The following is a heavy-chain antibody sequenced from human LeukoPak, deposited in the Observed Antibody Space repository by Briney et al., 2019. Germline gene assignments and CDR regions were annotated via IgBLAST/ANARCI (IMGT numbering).Heavy chain of an antibody. J-gene: IGHJ5*02. CDR2: ISSSSSYI. Sequence: GGSLRLSCAASGFTFSSYSMNWVRQAPGKGLEWVSSISSSSSYIYYADSVKGRFTISRDNAKNSLYLQMNSLRAEDTAVYYCARVSKQWLVRSWCDPWGQGTLVTVSS. V-gene: IGHV3-21*01. CDR3: ARVSKQWLVRSWCDP. D-gene: IGHD6-19*01. CDR1: GFTFSSYS.